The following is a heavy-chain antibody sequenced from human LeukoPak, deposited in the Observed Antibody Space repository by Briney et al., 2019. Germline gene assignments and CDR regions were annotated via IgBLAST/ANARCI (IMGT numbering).Heavy chain of an antibody. V-gene: IGHV4-61*02. Sequence: SETLSLTCTVSGGSISSGSYYWSWIRQPAGKGLEWIGRIYTSGSTNYNPSLKSRVTISVDTSKNQFSLKLSSVTAADTAVYYCARESLYSYGFNWDQGTLVTVSS. CDR2: IYTSGST. D-gene: IGHD5-18*01. CDR1: GGSISSGSYY. CDR3: ARESLYSYGFN. J-gene: IGHJ4*02.